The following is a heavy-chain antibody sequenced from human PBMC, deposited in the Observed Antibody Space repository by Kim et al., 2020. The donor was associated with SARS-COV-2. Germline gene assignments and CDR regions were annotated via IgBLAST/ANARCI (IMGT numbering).Heavy chain of an antibody. J-gene: IGHJ6*02. Sequence: SETLSLTCTVSGGSVSSGSYYWSWIRQPPGKGLEWIGYIYYSGSTNYNPSLKSRVTISVDTSKNQFSLKLSSVTAADTAVYYCARDRHDYDSSGYGHYYYGMDVWGQGTTVTVSS. D-gene: IGHD3-22*01. V-gene: IGHV4-61*01. CDR3: ARDRHDYDSSGYGHYYYGMDV. CDR2: IYYSGST. CDR1: GGSVSSGSYY.